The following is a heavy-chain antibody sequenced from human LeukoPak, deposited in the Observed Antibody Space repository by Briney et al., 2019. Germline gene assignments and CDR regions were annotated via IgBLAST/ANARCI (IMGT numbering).Heavy chain of an antibody. CDR2: ISSSSSYI. V-gene: IGHV3-21*01. CDR1: GFTFSSYS. CDR3: ARVGTKGRPDY. Sequence: GGSLRLSCAASGFTFSSYSMNWVRQAPGKGLEWVSSISSSSSYIYYADSVKGRFTISRDNAKNSLYLQMNSLRAEDTAVYYCARVGTKGRPDYWAREPWSPSPQ. J-gene: IGHJ4*02.